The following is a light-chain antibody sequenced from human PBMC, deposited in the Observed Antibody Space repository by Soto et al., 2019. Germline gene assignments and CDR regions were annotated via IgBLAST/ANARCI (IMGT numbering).Light chain of an antibody. Sequence: DIQMTQSPSTLTEFVGDTVTITCRASQRISRWLAWYQQKPGKAPNLLIYKASSFESGVPSRFSGSGSGTEFTLSISGLQPDNFATYYCQQYIRYPLTFGGGTKVEIK. CDR2: KAS. CDR1: QRISRW. CDR3: QQYIRYPLT. V-gene: IGKV1-5*03. J-gene: IGKJ4*01.